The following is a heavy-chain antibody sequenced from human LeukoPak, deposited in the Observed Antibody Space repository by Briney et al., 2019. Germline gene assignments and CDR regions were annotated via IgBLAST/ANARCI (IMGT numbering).Heavy chain of an antibody. CDR1: GGSFSGYY. CDR3: ARSGYSYVKGWFDP. CDR2: INHSGST. D-gene: IGHD5-18*01. V-gene: IGHV4-34*01. Sequence: SETLSLTCAVYGGSFSGYYWSWIRQPPGKGLEWIGEINHSGSTNYNPSLKSRVTISVDTSKNQFSLKLSSVTAADTAVYYCARSGYSYVKGWFDPWSQGTLVTVSS. J-gene: IGHJ5*02.